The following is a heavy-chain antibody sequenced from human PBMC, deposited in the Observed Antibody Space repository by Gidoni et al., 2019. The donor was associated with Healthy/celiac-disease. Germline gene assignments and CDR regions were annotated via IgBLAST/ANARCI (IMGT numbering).Heavy chain of an antibody. CDR1: GGSISSYY. CDR3: ASAPKGRNYFDY. Sequence: QVQLQESGPGLVKPSETLSLTCTVSGGSISSYYWSWIRQPPGKGLEWIGYIYYSGSTNYNPSLKSRVTISVDTSKNQFSLKLSSVTAADTAVYYCASAPKGRNYFDYWGQGTLVTVSS. CDR2: IYYSGST. J-gene: IGHJ4*02. V-gene: IGHV4-59*08.